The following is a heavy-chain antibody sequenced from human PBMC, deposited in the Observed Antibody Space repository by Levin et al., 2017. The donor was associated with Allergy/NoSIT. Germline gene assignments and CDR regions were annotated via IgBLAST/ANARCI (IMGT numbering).Heavy chain of an antibody. J-gene: IGHJ3*02. CDR1: GFMFNNFA. D-gene: IGHD3-16*01. Sequence: HGESLKISCEASGFMFNNFAMTWVRQAPGRGLEWVSGISDSGTKTYYADSVKGRFTISRDNSKNTLYLQMNSLGAEDTAIYYCAKTKVIKLGEIMFEGCALDMWGQGTLVTVSS. CDR2: ISDSGTKT. CDR3: AKTKVIKLGEIMFEGCALDM. V-gene: IGHV3-23*01.